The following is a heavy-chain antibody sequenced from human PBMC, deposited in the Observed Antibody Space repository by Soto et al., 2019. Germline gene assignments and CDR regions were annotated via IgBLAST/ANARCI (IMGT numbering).Heavy chain of an antibody. J-gene: IGHJ4*03. D-gene: IGHD6-13*01. Sequence: LKISCKASGYDFTNYWIAWVRQTPGRGLEWMGMIYPGDSDIRYNPSFRGRVTISADKSITSAFVQWGSLKASDSAIYYCARFRAPRRQLISMSFHLWGLGTLVTVSS. CDR3: ARFRAPRRQLISMSFHL. CDR2: IYPGDSDI. V-gene: IGHV5-51*01. CDR1: GYDFTNYW.